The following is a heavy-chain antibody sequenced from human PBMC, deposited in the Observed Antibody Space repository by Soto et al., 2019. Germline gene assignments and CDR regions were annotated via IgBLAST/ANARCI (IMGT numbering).Heavy chain of an antibody. J-gene: IGHJ4*02. CDR3: AKERGSSFPNSSPPDF. Sequence: GGSLRLSCAASGFFFSRYGIHWVRQAPGKGLEWVALISYDGRNKDYADSVKGRFTISRDNSMNTLHLQMNSLRAEDTAVYYCAKERGSSFPNSSPPDFWGQGTLVTVSS. CDR2: ISYDGRNK. CDR1: GFFFSRYG. V-gene: IGHV3-30*18. D-gene: IGHD6-13*01.